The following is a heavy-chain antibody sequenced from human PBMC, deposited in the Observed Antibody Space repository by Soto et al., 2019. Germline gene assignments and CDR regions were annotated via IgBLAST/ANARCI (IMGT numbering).Heavy chain of an antibody. J-gene: IGHJ4*02. CDR1: GDSVSSNSAA. Sequence: PSQTLSLTCAISGDSVSSNSAAWNWIRQSPSSGLEWLGRTYYRSKWYNDYAVSVKSRITIKPDTSKNHFSLQLNSVTPEDTAVYYGARLAPGGSGGGGDYWGQGTLVTVS. V-gene: IGHV6-1*01. D-gene: IGHD6-19*01. CDR2: TYYRSKWYN. CDR3: ARLAPGGSGGGGDY.